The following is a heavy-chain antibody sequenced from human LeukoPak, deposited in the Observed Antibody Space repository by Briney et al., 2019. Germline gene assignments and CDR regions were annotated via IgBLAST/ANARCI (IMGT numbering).Heavy chain of an antibody. CDR1: GYTFTGYY. D-gene: IGHD2-15*01. Sequence: ASVRVSCKASGYTFTGYYMHWVRQAPGQGLEWMGWINPNSGGTNYAQKSQGRVTMTRDTSISTAYMELSRLRSDDTAVYYCARASFYCSGGSCYSYYFDYWGQGTLVTVSS. V-gene: IGHV1-2*02. CDR2: INPNSGGT. CDR3: ARASFYCSGGSCYSYYFDY. J-gene: IGHJ4*02.